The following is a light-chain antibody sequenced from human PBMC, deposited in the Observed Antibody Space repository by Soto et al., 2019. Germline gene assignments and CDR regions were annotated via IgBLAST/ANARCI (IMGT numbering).Light chain of an antibody. CDR2: GAS. CDR3: QQYASFLRT. V-gene: IGKV3-20*01. J-gene: IGKJ1*01. Sequence: EIVLTQSPGTLSMSAGERATLSCRASQSVSSSYLAWYQQKPGQAPRLLIYGASRRATGIPDRFSGSGSGTDFTLIISRLEPEDFAVYYCQQYASFLRTFGQGTKVEIK. CDR1: QSVSSSY.